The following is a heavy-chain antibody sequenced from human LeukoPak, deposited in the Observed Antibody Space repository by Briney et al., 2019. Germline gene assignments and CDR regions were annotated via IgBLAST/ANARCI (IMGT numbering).Heavy chain of an antibody. CDR2: ISSSRTTI. Sequence: GGSLRLSCAASGFTFSSFNMNWVRQAPGKGLEWVSHISSSRTTICYADSVKGRFTISRDNAKNSLYLQMNSLRAEDTAVYYCTRGMRGIAAVWGQGTLVTVSS. V-gene: IGHV3-48*01. D-gene: IGHD2-21*01. CDR1: GFTFSSFN. J-gene: IGHJ4*02. CDR3: TRGMRGIAAV.